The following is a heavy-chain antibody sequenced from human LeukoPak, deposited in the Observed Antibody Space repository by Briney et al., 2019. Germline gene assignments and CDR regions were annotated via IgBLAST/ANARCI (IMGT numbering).Heavy chain of an antibody. D-gene: IGHD6-19*01. CDR1: GYTFTSYY. CDR2: INPSGGST. V-gene: IGHV1-46*01. J-gene: IGHJ5*02. Sequence: ASVKVSCKASGYTFTSYYMHWVRQAPGQGLEWMGIINPSGGSTSYAQKFQGRVTMTRDTSTSTVYMELSSLRSDDTAVYYCAREYSSGWSRKLQYNWFDPWGQGTLVTVSS. CDR3: AREYSSGWSRKLQYNWFDP.